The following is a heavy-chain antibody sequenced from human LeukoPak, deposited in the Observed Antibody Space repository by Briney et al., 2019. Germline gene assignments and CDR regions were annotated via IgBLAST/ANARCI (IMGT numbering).Heavy chain of an antibody. V-gene: IGHV4-4*02. CDR1: GGSISSSNW. CDR3: ARARYCSGGSCYIDY. J-gene: IGHJ4*02. CDR2: INHSGST. D-gene: IGHD2-15*01. Sequence: SETLSLTCAVSGGSISSSNWWSWVRQPPGKGLEWIGKINHSGSTNYNPSLKSRVTISVDTSKNQFSLKLSSVTAADTAVYYCARARYCSGGSCYIDYWGQGTLVTVSS.